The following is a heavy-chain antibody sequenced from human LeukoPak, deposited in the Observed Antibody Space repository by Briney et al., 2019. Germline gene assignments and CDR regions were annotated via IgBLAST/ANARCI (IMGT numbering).Heavy chain of an antibody. CDR3: ARDSSGFDY. V-gene: IGHV4-4*02. J-gene: IGHJ4*02. D-gene: IGHD3-22*01. CDR1: GGSISSSNW. Sequence: SETLSLTCTVSGGSISSSNWWSWVRPPPGKGLEWIGEIYHSGSTNYNPSLKSRVTISVDTSKNQFSLNLSSVTAADTAVYYCARDSSGFDYWGQGTLVTVSS. CDR2: IYHSGST.